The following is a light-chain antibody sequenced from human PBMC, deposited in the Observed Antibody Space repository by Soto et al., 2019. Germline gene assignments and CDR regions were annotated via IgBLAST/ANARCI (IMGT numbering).Light chain of an antibody. V-gene: IGKV1-39*01. CDR2: AAS. CDR3: QQSYSTPPT. Sequence: DIQMTQSPSSLSASVGDRVTITCRASQSIVSYLNWYQQKPGKAPKLLIYAASSLQSGVPSRFSGSGSGTDFTLTNNSLQPEDFATYYCQQSYSTPPTFGQGTRLEIK. CDR1: QSIVSY. J-gene: IGKJ5*01.